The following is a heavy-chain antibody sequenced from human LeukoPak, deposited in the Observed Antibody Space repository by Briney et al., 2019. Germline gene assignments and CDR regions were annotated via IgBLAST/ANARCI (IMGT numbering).Heavy chain of an antibody. CDR1: GGTFSSYA. Sequence: ASVTVSCKASGGTFSSYAISWVRQAPGQGLEWVGGIIPIFGTANYAQKFQGRVTITADESTSTAYMELSSLRSEDTAVYYCRGFTMVRGGPYFDYWGQGTLVTVSS. V-gene: IGHV1-69*13. J-gene: IGHJ4*02. D-gene: IGHD3-10*01. CDR3: RGFTMVRGGPYFDY. CDR2: IIPIFGTA.